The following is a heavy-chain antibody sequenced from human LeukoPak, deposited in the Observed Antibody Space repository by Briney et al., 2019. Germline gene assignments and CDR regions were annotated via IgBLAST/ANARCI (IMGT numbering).Heavy chain of an antibody. J-gene: IGHJ4*02. CDR2: IRLDGTNR. V-gene: IGHV3-30*02. Sequence: PGGSLRLSCAASGFTFSNHIMHWVRQAPGKGLEWVSFIRLDGTNRHYVDSVKGRFTISRDNPNNMLYLQMNSLKFDDTAVYYCARDAYHSGDLDQWGEGTLVIVSS. D-gene: IGHD3/OR15-3a*01. CDR3: ARDAYHSGDLDQ. CDR1: GFTFSNHI.